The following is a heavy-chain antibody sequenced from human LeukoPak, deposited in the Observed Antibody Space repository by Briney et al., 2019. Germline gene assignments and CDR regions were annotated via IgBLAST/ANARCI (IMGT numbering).Heavy chain of an antibody. CDR1: GYTFTGYY. J-gene: IGHJ4*02. CDR2: INPNSGVT. V-gene: IGHV1-2*02. CDR3: ARGLQWLEAFDY. D-gene: IGHD6-19*01. Sequence: GPVKVSCKASGYTFTGYYMHWVRQAPGQGLEWMGWINPNSGVTHYPQKFQGRVTLTRDTSIRTAYMEVSSLRSDDTAVYYCARGLQWLEAFDYWGLGTLVTVSS.